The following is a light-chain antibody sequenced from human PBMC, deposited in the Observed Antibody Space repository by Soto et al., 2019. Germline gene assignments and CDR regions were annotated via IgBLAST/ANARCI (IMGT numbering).Light chain of an antibody. V-gene: IGKV1-5*01. CDR1: QSISSW. J-gene: IGKJ1*01. CDR3: QQYNSYPRT. Sequence: DIQMTQSPSTLSASVGDRVTITCRASQSISSWLAWYQQKPGKAPKLLIYDASSLESGVPSRFSGSGSGSEVTLTVSSLQPDEFATYYCQQYNSYPRTFGQGTKVEIK. CDR2: DAS.